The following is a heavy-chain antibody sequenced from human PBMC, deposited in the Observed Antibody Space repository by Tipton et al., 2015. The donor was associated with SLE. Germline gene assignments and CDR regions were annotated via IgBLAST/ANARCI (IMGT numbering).Heavy chain of an antibody. Sequence: SLRLSCAASGFTFSSYSMNWVRQAPGKGLEWVSYISSSSSTIYYADSVKGRFTISRDNAKNTLYLQMNSLRAEDTAVYYCAKDGPVYYDSSGYYYGGYDIWGQGTMVTVSS. CDR3: AKDGPVYYDSSGYYYGGYDI. CDR1: GFTFSSYS. V-gene: IGHV3-48*01. D-gene: IGHD3-22*01. CDR2: ISSSSSTI. J-gene: IGHJ3*02.